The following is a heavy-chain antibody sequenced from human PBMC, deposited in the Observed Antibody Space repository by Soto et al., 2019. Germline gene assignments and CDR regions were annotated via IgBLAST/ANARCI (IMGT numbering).Heavy chain of an antibody. Sequence: GASVKVSCKASGYTFTGYYMHWVRQAPGQGLEWMGWINPNSGGTNYAQKFQGWVTMTRDTSISTAYMELSRLRPDDTAVYYCARSYKHSLTGYYGRPYYFDYRGQGTLXTVSS. V-gene: IGHV1-2*04. CDR3: ARSYKHSLTGYYGRPYYFDY. CDR1: GYTFTGYY. CDR2: INPNSGGT. D-gene: IGHD3-9*01. J-gene: IGHJ4*02.